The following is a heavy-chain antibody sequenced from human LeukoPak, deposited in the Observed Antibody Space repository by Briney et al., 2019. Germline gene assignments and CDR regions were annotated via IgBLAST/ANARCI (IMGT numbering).Heavy chain of an antibody. CDR2: ISYDGSNN. V-gene: IGHV3-30*04. Sequence: PGRSLRLSCAASGFTLSNYAMHWVRQAPGKGLEWVAVISYDGSNNYYADSVKGRFTISRDNSKNTLHLQMNSLRVEDTAIYYCARDTYGGANYWGQGTLVTVSS. CDR3: ARDTYGGANY. J-gene: IGHJ4*02. D-gene: IGHD4-23*01. CDR1: GFTLSNYA.